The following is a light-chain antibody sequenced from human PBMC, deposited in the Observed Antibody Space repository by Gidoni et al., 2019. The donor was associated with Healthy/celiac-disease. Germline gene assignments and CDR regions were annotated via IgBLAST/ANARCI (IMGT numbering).Light chain of an antibody. V-gene: IGKV4-1*01. CDR2: WAS. Sequence: DIVMTQSPDSRAVSLGERATINCKSRQSVLYSSNNKNYLAWYQQKPGQPPKLLIYWASTRESGFPARFSGSGSVTDFTLTISSLQAEDVAVYYCQQYYSTPRTFGQXTKVEIK. CDR1: QSVLYSSNNKNY. CDR3: QQYYSTPRT. J-gene: IGKJ1*01.